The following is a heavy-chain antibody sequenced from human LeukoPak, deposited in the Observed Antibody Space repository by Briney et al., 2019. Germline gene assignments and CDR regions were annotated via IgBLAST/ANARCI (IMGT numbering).Heavy chain of an antibody. CDR3: ARDQPSFDY. D-gene: IGHD2-2*01. CDR1: GFTFSSYW. V-gene: IGHV3-74*01. CDR2: IHSDGIGT. J-gene: IGHJ4*02. Sequence: PGGSLRLSCAASGFTFSSYWMHWIRQAPGKGLVWVSRIHSDGIGTSYADSVRGRFTISRDNAKNTVYLQMNSLRAEDTAVYYSARDQPSFDYWGQGTLVTVSS.